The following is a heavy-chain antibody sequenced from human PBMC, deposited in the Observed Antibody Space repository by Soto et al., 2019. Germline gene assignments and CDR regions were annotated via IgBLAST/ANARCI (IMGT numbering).Heavy chain of an antibody. V-gene: IGHV4-59*01. CDR1: GGSISSYY. D-gene: IGHD3-3*01. CDR3: ARAYYDFWSGYWRCFDP. CDR2: IYYNGST. J-gene: IGHJ5*02. Sequence: LSLTCTVSGGSISSYYWSWIRQPPGKGLEWIVFIYYNGSTNYNPSLKSRVTISVDKSKNQFSLKLSSVTAADTAVYFCARAYYDFWSGYWRCFDPWGQGTLVTVSS.